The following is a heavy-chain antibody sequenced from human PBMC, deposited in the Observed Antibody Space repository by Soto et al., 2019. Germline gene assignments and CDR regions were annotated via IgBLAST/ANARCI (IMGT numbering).Heavy chain of an antibody. Sequence: TSETLSLTCAVYGGSFSGYYWSWIRQPPGKGLEWIGEINHSGSTNYNPSLKSRVTISVDTSKNQFSLKLSSVTAADTAVYYCARSSYGDYRHFDYWGQGTLVTVSS. CDR1: GGSFSGYY. V-gene: IGHV4-34*01. CDR2: INHSGST. J-gene: IGHJ4*02. CDR3: ARSSYGDYRHFDY. D-gene: IGHD4-17*01.